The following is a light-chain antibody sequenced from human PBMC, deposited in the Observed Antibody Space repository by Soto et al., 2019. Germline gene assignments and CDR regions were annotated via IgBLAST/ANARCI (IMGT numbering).Light chain of an antibody. J-gene: IGKJ1*01. CDR1: HSVRSN. CDR2: AAS. CDR3: QQYNYWPRT. Sequence: ETVMTQSPVTLSLSPGDRATLSCRASHSVRSNLAWYQQKPGQPPRLLIYAASTRATGIPGRFSGSGSGTEFTLTLSSLQSEDSAVYYCQQYNYWPRTFGQGTKVEIK. V-gene: IGKV3-15*01.